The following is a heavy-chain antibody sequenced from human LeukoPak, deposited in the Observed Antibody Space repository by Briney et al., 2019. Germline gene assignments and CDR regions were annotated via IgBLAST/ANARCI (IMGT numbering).Heavy chain of an antibody. J-gene: IGHJ4*02. CDR2: ISSSSYSI. V-gene: IGHV3-21*01. CDR1: GFTFSSYS. Sequence: GGSLRLSCAASGFTFSSYSVNWVRQAPGKGLEWVSSISSSSYSIYYADSVRGRFTISRDNAKNSLYLQMNSLRAEDTAVYYCARGDWLPLPYAFDHWGQGTLVTVSS. D-gene: IGHD5-12*01. CDR3: ARGDWLPLPYAFDH.